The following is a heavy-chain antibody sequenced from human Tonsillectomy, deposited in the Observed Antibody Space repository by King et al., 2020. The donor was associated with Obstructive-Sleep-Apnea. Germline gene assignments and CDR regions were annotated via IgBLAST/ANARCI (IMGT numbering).Heavy chain of an antibody. CDR1: GFTFSDYY. Sequence: QVQLVESGGGLVKPGGSLRLSCAASGFTFSDYYMSWIRQSPGKGLEWVSYISSSSSYTNYADSVKGRFTISRDNAKNSLYLQMNSLRAEDTAVYYCASLMLTGDAFDIWGQGTMVTVSS. CDR3: ASLMLTGDAFDI. CDR2: ISSSSSYT. D-gene: IGHD3-16*01. J-gene: IGHJ3*02. V-gene: IGHV3-11*06.